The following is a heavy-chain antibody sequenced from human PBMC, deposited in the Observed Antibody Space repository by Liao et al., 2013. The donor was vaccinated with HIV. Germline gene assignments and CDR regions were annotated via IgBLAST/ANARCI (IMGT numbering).Heavy chain of an antibody. CDR2: IYISGST. V-gene: IGHV4-4*08. CDR3: ARVGGSYSYYYMDV. D-gene: IGHD1-26*01. CDR1: GGSISDYY. J-gene: IGHJ6*03. Sequence: QVQLQESGSGLVKPSETLSLTCTVSGGSISDYYWSWIRQPPGKGLEWIGRIYISGSTNYNPSLKSRVTISVDTSKNQFSLKLSSVTAADTAVYYCARVGGSYSYYYMDVWGKGTTVTVSS.